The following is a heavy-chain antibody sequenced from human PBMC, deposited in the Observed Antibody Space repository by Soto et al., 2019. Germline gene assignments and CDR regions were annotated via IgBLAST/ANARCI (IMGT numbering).Heavy chain of an antibody. J-gene: IGHJ6*02. V-gene: IGHV1-2*02. CDR3: ARVSGYSSTSYGMDV. CDR1: GYTFTGYY. D-gene: IGHD6-19*01. CDR2: INPNSGGT. Sequence: GASVKVSCKASGYTFTGYYMHWVRQAPGQGLEWMGWINPNSGGTNYAQKFQGRVTMTRDTSISTAYMELSGLRSDDTAVYYCARVSGYSSTSYGMDVWGQGTTVTVSS.